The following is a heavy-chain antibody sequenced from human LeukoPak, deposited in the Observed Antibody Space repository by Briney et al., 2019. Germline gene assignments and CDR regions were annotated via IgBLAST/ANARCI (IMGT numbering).Heavy chain of an antibody. V-gene: IGHV3-7*01. D-gene: IGHD4-11*01. CDR1: GFTFSSYW. J-gene: IGHJ6*02. Sequence: GGSLRLSCAASGFTFSSYWMSWVRQAPGKGLEWVANIKQDGSEKYYVDSVKGRFTISRDNAKNSLYLQMNSLRAEGTAVYYCARAPHYSNYGPYYYGMDVWGQGTTVTVS. CDR3: ARAPHYSNYGPYYYGMDV. CDR2: IKQDGSEK.